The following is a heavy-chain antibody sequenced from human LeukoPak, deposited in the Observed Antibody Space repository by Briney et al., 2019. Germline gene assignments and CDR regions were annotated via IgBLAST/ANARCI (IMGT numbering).Heavy chain of an antibody. CDR2: IIPIFGTT. J-gene: IGHJ3*02. CDR3: ARRSQCNLYTCSKGGGFDI. D-gene: IGHD2/OR15-2a*01. Sequence: GASVKVSFTSSGGTFSSYAISWVRQAPGQGLEWMGGIIPIFGTTNYAQKFQGRVTITADESTSTAYMELRSLRSDDTAVYYCARRSQCNLYTCSKGGGFDIWGQGTLVTVSS. V-gene: IGHV1-69*13. CDR1: GGTFSSYA.